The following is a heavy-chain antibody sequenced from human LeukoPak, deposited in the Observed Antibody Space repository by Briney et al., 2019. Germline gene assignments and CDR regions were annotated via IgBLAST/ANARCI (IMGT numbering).Heavy chain of an antibody. D-gene: IGHD2-2*01. CDR1: GVSISSGGYY. J-gene: IGHJ6*03. V-gene: IGHV4-39*01. CDR3: ARQGYQLPHYYYYMDV. Sequence: PSETLSLTCTVSGVSISSGGYYWSWIRQHPGKGLEWIGYIYYSGSTYYNPSLKSRVTISVDTSKNQFSLKLSSVTAADTAVYYCARQGYQLPHYYYYMDVWGKGTTVTVSS. CDR2: IYYSGST.